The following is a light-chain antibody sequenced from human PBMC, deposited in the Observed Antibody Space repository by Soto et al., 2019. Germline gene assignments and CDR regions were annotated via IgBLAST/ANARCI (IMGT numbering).Light chain of an antibody. J-gene: IGKJ1*01. V-gene: IGKV1-39*01. CDR2: GAS. Sequence: DIHVTQSPSSLPASLGDRVTITCRASENIKNYLTWYQQKPGKAPKLLIYGASTLKTGVPSRFSGSGSGTDFTFTIGGLQPDDFATYHCAQIYTAQWTFGQGTRVDLK. CDR1: ENIKNY. CDR3: AQIYTAQWT.